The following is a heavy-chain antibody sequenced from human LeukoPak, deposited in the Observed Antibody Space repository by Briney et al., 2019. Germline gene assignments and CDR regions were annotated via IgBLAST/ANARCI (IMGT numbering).Heavy chain of an antibody. CDR3: TRGRNSAFDY. V-gene: IGHV6-1*01. J-gene: IGHJ4*02. CDR2: TYYASRWSN. CDR1: GGSVSSNGVA. D-gene: IGHD1-14*01. Sequence: QTLSLTCAISGGSVSSNGVAWNWIRQSPSQGLEWLGRTYYASRWSNDYALSVESRITINPDTSKNQFSLQLNSVTPEDTAVYYCTRGRNSAFDYWGQGTLVTVSS.